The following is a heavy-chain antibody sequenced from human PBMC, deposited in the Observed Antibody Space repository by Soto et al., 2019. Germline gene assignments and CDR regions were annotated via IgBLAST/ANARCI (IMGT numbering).Heavy chain of an antibody. CDR3: ARGGFYDSSGARNYYYYGMNV. CDR1: DYPFTSYG. D-gene: IGHD3-22*01. J-gene: IGHJ6*02. V-gene: IGHV1-18*01. Sequence: ALVKVSCKASDYPFTSYGINWVRQAPGQGLEWLGWISAYDGYTNYAQILQGRVSMTTDTSTKTAYMELRSLRSDDTAMYYCARGGFYDSSGARNYYYYGMNVWGQGTTVTVSS. CDR2: ISAYDGYT.